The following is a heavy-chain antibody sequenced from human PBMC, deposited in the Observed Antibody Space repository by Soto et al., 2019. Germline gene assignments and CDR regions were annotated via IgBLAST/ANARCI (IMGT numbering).Heavy chain of an antibody. CDR2: IGASGHST. D-gene: IGHD2-2*01. V-gene: IGHV3-23*01. CDR1: GFTFSNYA. CDR3: AIRKYNYAN. Sequence: EVHLLESGGGLVQPGGSLRLSCAASGFTFSNYAMTWVRQAPGKGLEWVSLIGASGHSTYYADSVKGRFTMSRDNSKNTLYLQMNGLRAEDTAVYYCAIRKYNYANWGQGTLVTVSS. J-gene: IGHJ4*02.